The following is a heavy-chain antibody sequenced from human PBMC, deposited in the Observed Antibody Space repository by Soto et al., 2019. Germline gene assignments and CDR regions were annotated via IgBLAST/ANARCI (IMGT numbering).Heavy chain of an antibody. CDR2: IGVTAGST. J-gene: IGHJ4*01. V-gene: IGHV3-23*01. CDR3: EKVMYTWNDVAAFDS. CDR1: RFTFSNFA. D-gene: IGHD1-1*01. Sequence: AHLSESGGGLQQPGGSLKLSCEASRFTFSNFAMSCVRHATGKGLEWISTIGVTAGSTYYTDSVRGRFAISRENSKNTLYLEMNRPRAEDPTLYYCEKVMYTWNDVAAFDSWGHGTLVAVYS.